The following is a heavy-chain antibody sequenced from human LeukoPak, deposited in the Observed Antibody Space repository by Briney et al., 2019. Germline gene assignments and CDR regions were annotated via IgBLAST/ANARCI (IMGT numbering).Heavy chain of an antibody. V-gene: IGHV3-21*01. CDR2: ISSSSYI. J-gene: IGHJ4*02. CDR3: ARVGATNYFDY. D-gene: IGHD1-26*01. Sequence: GGSLRLSCAASGFTFSSYSMNWVRQAPGKGLEWVSSISSSSYIYYADSVKGRFTISRDNAKNSLYLQMNSLRAEDTAVYYCARVGATNYFDYWGQGTLVTVSS. CDR1: GFTFSSYS.